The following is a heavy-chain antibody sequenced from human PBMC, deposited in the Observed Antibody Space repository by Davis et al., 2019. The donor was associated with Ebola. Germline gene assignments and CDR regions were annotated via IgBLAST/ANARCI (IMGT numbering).Heavy chain of an antibody. CDR3: ARREIDGDYVQDS. V-gene: IGHV4-34*01. CDR1: GGSLSGYY. J-gene: IGHJ4*02. Sequence: SDPLSLPGAVHGGSLSGYYWSWIRQPPGKGLEWIGEINHSGSTNCNPSLKRRVTISVDTSKNQFSLKLSSVTAADTAVYYCARREIDGDYVQDSWGQGTLVTVSS. CDR2: INHSGST. D-gene: IGHD4-17*01.